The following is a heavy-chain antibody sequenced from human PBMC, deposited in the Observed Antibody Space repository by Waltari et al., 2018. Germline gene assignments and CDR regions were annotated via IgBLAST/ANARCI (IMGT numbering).Heavy chain of an antibody. V-gene: IGHV4-39*01. CDR2: IYYSGST. CDR1: GGSISSSSYY. D-gene: IGHD6-13*01. J-gene: IGHJ6*03. CDR3: ARQSYSSSWPYYYYYYMDV. Sequence: QLQLQESGPGLVKPSETLSLTCTVSGGSISSSSYYWGWIRQPPGKGLEWIGSIYYSGSTYYNPALKSRVTISVDTSKNQFSLKLSSVTAADTAVYYCARQSYSSSWPYYYYYYMDVWGKGTTVTVSS.